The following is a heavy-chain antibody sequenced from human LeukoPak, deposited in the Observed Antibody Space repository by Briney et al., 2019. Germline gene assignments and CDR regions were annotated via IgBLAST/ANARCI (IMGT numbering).Heavy chain of an antibody. Sequence: SETLSLTCTVSGGSISSGDYYWSWIRQHPGKGLEWIGYIYYSGSTYYSPSLESRVSISVDTSNNQFSLKLSSVTAADTAVCFCARCVYAYPVGYYFDYWGQGTLVTVSS. CDR1: GGSISSGDYY. J-gene: IGHJ4*02. V-gene: IGHV4-31*03. CDR2: IYYSGST. CDR3: ARCVYAYPVGYYFDY. D-gene: IGHD2-8*01.